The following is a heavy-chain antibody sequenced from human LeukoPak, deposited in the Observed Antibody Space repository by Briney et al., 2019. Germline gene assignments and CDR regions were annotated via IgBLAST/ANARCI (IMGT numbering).Heavy chain of an antibody. CDR1: GGSISSSTNW. Sequence: SGTLSLTCAVSGGSISSSTNWWSWVRQPPGKGLEWIGEIYHSGSTYYNPSLKSRVTISVDTSKNQFSLKLSSVTAADTAVYYCATQILLCHYYWGQGTLVTVSS. CDR2: IYHSGST. V-gene: IGHV4-4*02. D-gene: IGHD2/OR15-2a*01. CDR3: ATQILLCHYY. J-gene: IGHJ4*02.